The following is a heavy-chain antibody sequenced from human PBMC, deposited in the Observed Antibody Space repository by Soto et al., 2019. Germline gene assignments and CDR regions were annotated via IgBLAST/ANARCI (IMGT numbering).Heavy chain of an antibody. CDR1: GFSISRSA. Sequence: QVQLVESGGGVVQPGRSLRLSCAASGFSISRSAMHWVRQAPGKGLEGGAVIAYDGSNRWYADSAKGRFTISRDNSKNTVYLQMSSLRGEDTAVYYCARDLQAGTDNVNWFAPWGQGTLVTVSS. V-gene: IGHV3-30*04. J-gene: IGHJ5*02. D-gene: IGHD1-1*01. CDR2: IAYDGSNR. CDR3: ARDLQAGTDNVNWFAP.